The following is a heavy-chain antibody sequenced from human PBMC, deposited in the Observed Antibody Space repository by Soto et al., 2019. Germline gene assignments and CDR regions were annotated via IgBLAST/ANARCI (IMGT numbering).Heavy chain of an antibody. J-gene: IGHJ6*03. CDR3: ARGNNPKSHIGYSGYDYRVAGYYYYYYMDV. CDR2: ISSSSSYI. Sequence: EVQLVESGGGLVKPGGSLRLSCAASGFTFSSYSMNWVRQAPGKGLEWVSSISSSSSYIYYADSVKGRFTISRDNAKKSLYLQMNRLRAEDTAVYYWARGNNPKSHIGYSGYDYRVAGYYYYYYMDVWGKGTTVTVSS. CDR1: GFTFSSYS. V-gene: IGHV3-21*01. D-gene: IGHD5-12*01.